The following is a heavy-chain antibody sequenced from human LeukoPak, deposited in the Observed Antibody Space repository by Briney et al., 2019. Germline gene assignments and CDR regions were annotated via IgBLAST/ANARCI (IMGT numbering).Heavy chain of an antibody. J-gene: IGHJ4*02. CDR1: GFTFSSYA. D-gene: IGHD3-10*01. V-gene: IGHV3-23*01. Sequence: GGSLRLSFAASGFTFSSYAMSWVRQAPGKGLEWVSALRGSADSTHYADSVKGRFSISRDNPKNMLYLQMSSLRAEDTAVYYCAKVQCLGDGQCYYNFDCWGQGTLVTVSS. CDR3: AKVQCLGDGQCYYNFDC. CDR2: LRGSADST.